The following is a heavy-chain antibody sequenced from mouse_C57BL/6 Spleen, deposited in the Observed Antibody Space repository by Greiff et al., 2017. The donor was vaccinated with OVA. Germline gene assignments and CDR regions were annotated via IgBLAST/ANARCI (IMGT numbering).Heavy chain of an antibody. CDR2: IYPGDGDT. V-gene: IGHV1-82*01. D-gene: IGHD2-3*01. Sequence: VQLQQSGPELVKPGASVKISCKASGYAFSSSWMNWVKQRPGKGLEWIGRIYPGDGDTNYNGKFKGKATLTADKSSRTAYMQLSGLTSEDSAVYFCASSLGGYYPAWFAYWGQGTLVTVSA. CDR1: GYAFSSSW. CDR3: ASSLGGYYPAWFAY. J-gene: IGHJ3*01.